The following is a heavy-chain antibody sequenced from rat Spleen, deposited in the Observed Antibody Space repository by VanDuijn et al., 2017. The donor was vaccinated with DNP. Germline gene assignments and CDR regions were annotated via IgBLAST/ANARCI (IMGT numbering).Heavy chain of an antibody. CDR1: GFTFSDYA. Sequence: EVQLVESGGGLVQPGRSLKLSCAASGFTFSDYAMAWVRQAPKKGLEWVATISYDGSRTYYRDSVKGRFTISRDNAKSTLCLQMDSLRSEDTATYYCASLNNYNWFAYWGQGTLVTVSS. CDR3: ASLNNYNWFAY. J-gene: IGHJ3*01. V-gene: IGHV5-17*01. D-gene: IGHD1-10*01. CDR2: ISYDGSRT.